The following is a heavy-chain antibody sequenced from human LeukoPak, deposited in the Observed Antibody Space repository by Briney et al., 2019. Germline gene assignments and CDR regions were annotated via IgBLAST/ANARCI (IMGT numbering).Heavy chain of an antibody. J-gene: IGHJ3*02. CDR2: IYHSGIT. CDR3: ASSTVTSEAAFDI. CDR1: GGSISSYY. Sequence: SETLSLTCTVSGGSISSYYWSWIRQPPGKGLEWIGYIYHSGITNYNPSLKSRATISIDTSKNQFSLKLSSVTAADTAVYYCASSTVTSEAAFDIWGQGTMVTVSS. D-gene: IGHD4-17*01. V-gene: IGHV4-59*01.